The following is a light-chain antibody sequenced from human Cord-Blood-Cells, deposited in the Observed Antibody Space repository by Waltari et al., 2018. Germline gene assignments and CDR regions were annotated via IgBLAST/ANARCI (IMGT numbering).Light chain of an antibody. CDR1: SRDVGGDTY. CDR3: CSYAGSYTFV. V-gene: IGLV2-11*01. J-gene: IGLJ1*01. CDR2: DVS. Sequence: QSALTQPRSVSGSPGPSVTISCTGTSRDVGGDTYVSWYQQHPGKAPKLMIYDVSKRPSGVPDRFSGSKSGNTASLTISGLQAEDEADYYCCSYAGSYTFVFGTGTKVTVL.